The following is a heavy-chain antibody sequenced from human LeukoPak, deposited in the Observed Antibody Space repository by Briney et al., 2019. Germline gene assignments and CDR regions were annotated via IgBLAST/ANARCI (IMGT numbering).Heavy chain of an antibody. CDR1: GYSLSSGYY. V-gene: IGHV4-38-2*02. CDR3: AREHMDTDMVSYYYMDV. D-gene: IGHD5-18*01. Sequence: SETLSLTCAVSGYSLSSGYYWGWIRPPPGKGLEWIGSIYPSGSTYYNPSLKSRVTISVNTSQNQFSLKVSSVTAADTAVYYCAREHMDTDMVSYYYMDVWGKGTTVTVSS. J-gene: IGHJ6*03. CDR2: IYPSGST.